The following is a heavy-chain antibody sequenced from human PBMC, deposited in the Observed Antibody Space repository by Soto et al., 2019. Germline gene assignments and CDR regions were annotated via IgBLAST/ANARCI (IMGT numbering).Heavy chain of an antibody. CDR2: LSGSGGRT. D-gene: IGHD2-2*01. CDR3: TRDLMDVVPPADDLFDP. CDR1: GFSFSSYA. J-gene: IGHJ5*02. V-gene: IGHV3-23*01. Sequence: GGSLRLSCTASGFSFSSYAMSWVRQAPGKGLEWVSSLSGSGGRTHYAESVKGRFTISRDNSKNTVDLQMNSLRVDDTAVYYCTRDLMDVVPPADDLFDPWGQGILVTVSS.